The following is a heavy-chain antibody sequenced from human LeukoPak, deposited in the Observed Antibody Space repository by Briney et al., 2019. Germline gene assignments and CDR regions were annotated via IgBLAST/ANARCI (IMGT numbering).Heavy chain of an antibody. CDR3: ASSITIFGVVIDYFDY. CDR2: ISNSSSTI. D-gene: IGHD3-3*01. V-gene: IGHV3-48*01. J-gene: IGHJ4*02. CDR1: GSTFSSYS. Sequence: PGGSLRLSCAASGSTFSSYSMNWVRQAPGKGLEWVSYISNSSSTIYYADSVKGRFTISRDNAKNSLYLQMNSLRAEDTAVYYCASSITIFGVVIDYFDYWGQGTLVTVSS.